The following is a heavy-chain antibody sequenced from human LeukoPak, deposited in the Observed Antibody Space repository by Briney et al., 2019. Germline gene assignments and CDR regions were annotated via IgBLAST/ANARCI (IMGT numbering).Heavy chain of an antibody. Sequence: PSETQSLTCTVSGGSISRYYWSWIRQPPGRGLEWLGYIYYTWRPDYTPSLKSRVSMSVDTSKNQFSLRVNSMTAADTAVYYCARGDFWSGAPTDWGPGKLVTVSS. CDR3: ARGDFWSGAPTD. D-gene: IGHD3-3*01. CDR1: GGSISRYY. CDR2: IYYTWRP. V-gene: IGHV4-59*01. J-gene: IGHJ4*02.